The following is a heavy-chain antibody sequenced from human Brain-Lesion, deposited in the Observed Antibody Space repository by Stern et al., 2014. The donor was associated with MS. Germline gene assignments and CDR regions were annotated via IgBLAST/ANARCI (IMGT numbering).Heavy chain of an antibody. J-gene: IGHJ4*02. V-gene: IGHV4-61*02. D-gene: IGHD5-18*01. CDR2: IYTPGST. CDR1: GGSVGSGSYD. Sequence: VQLVESGPGLVKPSQTLSLTCTVSGGSVGSGSYDWSWIRQPAGKGLEWIGRIYTPGSTYYNPPLKSRVSISIDTSKNQFSLKLTSVTAADTAVYYCARDKEDTNMAFRYFDNWGQGTLVTVSS. CDR3: ARDKEDTNMAFRYFDN.